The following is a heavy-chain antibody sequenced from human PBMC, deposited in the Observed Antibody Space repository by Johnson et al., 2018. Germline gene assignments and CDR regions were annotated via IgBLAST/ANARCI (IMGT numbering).Heavy chain of an antibody. J-gene: IGHJ3*02. CDR2: ISWNSGSI. V-gene: IGHV3-9*01. D-gene: IGHD4-17*01. Sequence: VQLVESGGGLVQPGRSLRLSCAASGFTFDDYAMHWVRQAPGKGLEWVSGISWNSGSIGYADSVKGRFTISRDNAKNSLYLQMNSLRAEDTAGYYCARDRNDYGDFDAFDIWGQGTMVTVSS. CDR3: ARDRNDYGDFDAFDI. CDR1: GFTFDDYA.